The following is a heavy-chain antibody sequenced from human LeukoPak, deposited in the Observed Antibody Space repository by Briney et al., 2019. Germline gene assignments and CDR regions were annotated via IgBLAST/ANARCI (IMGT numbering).Heavy chain of an antibody. V-gene: IGHV4-61*02. CDR1: GGSISSGSYY. D-gene: IGHD3-10*01. CDR2: IYTSGST. J-gene: IGHJ4*02. CDR3: ASMVGGAGDY. Sequence: SETLSLTCTVSGGSISSGSYYWSWIRQPAGKGLEWIGRIYTSGSTNYNPSLKSRVTISVDTSKNQFSLKLSSVTAADTAVYYCASMVGGAGDYWGQGTLVTVSS.